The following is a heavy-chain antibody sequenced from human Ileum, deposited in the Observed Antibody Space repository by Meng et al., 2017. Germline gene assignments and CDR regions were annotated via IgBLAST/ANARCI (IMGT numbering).Heavy chain of an antibody. Sequence: GESLKISCAASGFTFKSYAMSWFRQSPGRGLEWVSAIDSGSGGTHYADSVKGRFSISRDDSKNTLFLQMNSLRAEDTAVYYCARPLVTVARTRWFDPWGQGTLVTVSS. CDR2: IDSGSGGT. CDR3: ARPLVTVARTRWFDP. V-gene: IGHV3-23*01. D-gene: IGHD6-19*01. J-gene: IGHJ5*02. CDR1: GFTFKSYA.